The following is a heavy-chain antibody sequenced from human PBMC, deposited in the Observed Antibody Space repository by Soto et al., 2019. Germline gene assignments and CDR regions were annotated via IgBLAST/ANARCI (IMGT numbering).Heavy chain of an antibody. V-gene: IGHV3-33*01. CDR1: GFTFSAYG. D-gene: IGHD3-10*01. CDR2: IWYDGTNK. CDR3: ASDRNYYGSGSSAIDY. J-gene: IGHJ4*02. Sequence: QVQLVESGGGVVQPGRSLRLSCSTSGFTFSAYGMYWVRQAPGKGLEWVAVIWYDGTNKYYADSVKGRFTISRDNSKNTLYLQMNSLRVEDTAVYYCASDRNYYGSGSSAIDYWGQGTLVTVSS.